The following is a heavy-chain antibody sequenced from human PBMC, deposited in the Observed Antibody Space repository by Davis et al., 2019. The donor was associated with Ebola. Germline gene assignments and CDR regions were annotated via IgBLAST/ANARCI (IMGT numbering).Heavy chain of an antibody. Sequence: MPSETLSLTCTVSGGSISSSSYYWGWIRQPPGKGLEWIGSIYYSGSTYYNPSLKSRVTISVDTSKNQFSLKLSSVTAADTAVYYCARQPTDYGDYLSYDYWGQGTLVTVSS. CDR1: GGSISSSSYY. D-gene: IGHD4-17*01. J-gene: IGHJ4*02. CDR3: ARQPTDYGDYLSYDY. CDR2: IYYSGST. V-gene: IGHV4-39*01.